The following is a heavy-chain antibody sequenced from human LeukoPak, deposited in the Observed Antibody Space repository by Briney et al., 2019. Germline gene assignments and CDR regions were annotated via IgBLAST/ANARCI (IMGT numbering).Heavy chain of an antibody. Sequence: SKTLSLTCTVSGGSVSGYYWSWIRQPPGKGLEWIGYIYDSGSTNYNPSLRSRLTISVDTSKNQFSLKLSSVTAADTAVYYCARGLNAAAGTVGWFDPWGQGTLVTVSS. CDR3: ARGLNAAAGTVGWFDP. D-gene: IGHD6-13*01. J-gene: IGHJ5*02. CDR1: GGSVSGYY. V-gene: IGHV4-59*02. CDR2: IYDSGST.